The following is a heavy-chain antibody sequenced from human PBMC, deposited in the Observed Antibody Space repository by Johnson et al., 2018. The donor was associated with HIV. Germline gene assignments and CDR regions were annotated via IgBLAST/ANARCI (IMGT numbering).Heavy chain of an antibody. J-gene: IGHJ3*02. V-gene: IGHV3-7*05. D-gene: IGHD2-21*02. CDR1: GFTFSDYA. CDR3: ARDHVMVVTPGDCFDI. CDR2: IKQDGSEK. Sequence: VQLVESGGGLVKPGGSLRLSCAASGFTFSDYAMHWVRQAPGKGLEWVANIKQDGSEKYYVHSVKGRFSISRDNAKNSLYLQMNSLRAEDTAVYYCARDHVMVVTPGDCFDIWGQGTMVTVSS.